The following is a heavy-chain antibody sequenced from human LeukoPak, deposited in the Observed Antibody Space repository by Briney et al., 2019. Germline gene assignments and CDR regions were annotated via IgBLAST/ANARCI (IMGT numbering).Heavy chain of an antibody. Sequence: GGSLRLSCAASGFTFSSQAMTWVRQAPGKGLEWVAIISYDGSNKYYADSVKGRFTITRDSAKNTLYLQMNSLRAEDTAVYYCARGTGNYYGYWGQGTLVTVSS. V-gene: IGHV3-30-3*01. CDR2: ISYDGSNK. D-gene: IGHD3/OR15-3a*01. CDR1: GFTFSSQA. J-gene: IGHJ4*02. CDR3: ARGTGNYYGY.